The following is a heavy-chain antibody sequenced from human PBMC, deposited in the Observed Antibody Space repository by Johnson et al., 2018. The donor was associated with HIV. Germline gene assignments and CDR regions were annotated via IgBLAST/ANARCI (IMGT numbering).Heavy chain of an antibody. Sequence: QVQLVESGGGVVQPGRSLRLSCAASGFTFSSYAMHWVRQAPGKGLEWVAVISYDGSNTYYADSVKGRFSITRDNAKKSLYQQMNSLRAQATALYYCARVSRLGDIEVFSDAFDIWGQGTMVTVSS. J-gene: IGHJ3*02. V-gene: IGHV3-30-3*01. CDR1: GFTFSSYA. CDR2: ISYDGSNT. CDR3: ARVSRLGDIEVFSDAFDI. D-gene: IGHD3-10*01.